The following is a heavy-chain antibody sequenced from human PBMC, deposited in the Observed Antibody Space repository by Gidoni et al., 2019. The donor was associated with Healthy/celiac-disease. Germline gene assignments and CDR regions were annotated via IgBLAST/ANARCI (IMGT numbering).Heavy chain of an antibody. CDR3: ARDGVAYDSSGFDY. J-gene: IGHJ4*02. CDR1: GFTFSSYW. D-gene: IGHD3-22*01. CDR2: IKQDGSEK. Sequence: EVQLVESGGGLVQPGVALRLSCAASGFTFSSYWMSWVRQAPGKGLEWVANIKQDGSEKYYVDAVKGRFTISRDNAKNSLYLQMNSLRAEDTAVYYCARDGVAYDSSGFDYWGQGTLVTVSS. V-gene: IGHV3-7*01.